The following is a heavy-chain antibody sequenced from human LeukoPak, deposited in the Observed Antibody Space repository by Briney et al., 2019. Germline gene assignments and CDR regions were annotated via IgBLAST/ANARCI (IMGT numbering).Heavy chain of an antibody. D-gene: IGHD6-13*01. Sequence: SETLSLTCAVYGGSFSGYYWGWIRQPPGKGLEWIGEINHSGSTNYNPSLKSRVTISVDTSKNQFSLKLSSVTAADTAVYYCAIRSSSWYFDYWGQGTLVTVSS. J-gene: IGHJ4*02. CDR2: INHSGST. CDR1: GGSFSGYY. V-gene: IGHV4-34*01. CDR3: AIRSSSWYFDY.